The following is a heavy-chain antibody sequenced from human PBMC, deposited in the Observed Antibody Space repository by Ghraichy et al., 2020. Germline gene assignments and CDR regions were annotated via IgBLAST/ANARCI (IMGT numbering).Heavy chain of an antibody. Sequence: GESLNISCAASGFTFSSYWMHWVRQAPGKGLVWVSRISTGGSSTSYADSVKGRFTISRDNAKNTLYLQMNSLRAEDTAVYYCARVPSGAYYFDSWGQGTLVTVSS. CDR1: GFTFSSYW. CDR2: ISTGGSST. CDR3: ARVPSGAYYFDS. D-gene: IGHD2-15*01. V-gene: IGHV3-74*01. J-gene: IGHJ4*02.